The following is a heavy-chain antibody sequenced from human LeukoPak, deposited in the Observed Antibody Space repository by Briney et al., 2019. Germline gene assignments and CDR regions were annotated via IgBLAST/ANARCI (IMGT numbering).Heavy chain of an antibody. CDR2: ISGSGGST. D-gene: IGHD4-17*01. Sequence: PGGSLRLSCAASGFTFSSYAMSWVRQAPGKGLEWVSAISGSGGSTYYADSVKGRFTISRDNSKNTLYLQMSSLRAEDTAVYYCAKGGLMWVDGDYVADYWGQGTLVTVSS. CDR1: GFTFSSYA. V-gene: IGHV3-23*01. J-gene: IGHJ4*02. CDR3: AKGGLMWVDGDYVADY.